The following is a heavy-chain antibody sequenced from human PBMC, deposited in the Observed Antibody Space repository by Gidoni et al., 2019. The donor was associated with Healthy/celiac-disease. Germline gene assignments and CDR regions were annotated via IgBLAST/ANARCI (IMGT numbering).Heavy chain of an antibody. CDR2: IDPSDSYT. CDR1: GYSFTSYW. D-gene: IGHD3-3*01. CDR3: ARQAVTIFGVVITYAFDI. J-gene: IGHJ3*02. Sequence: EVQLVQSGAEVKKPGESLRISCKGSGYSFTSYWIRWVRQMPGKGLEWMGRIDPSDSYTNYSPSFQGHVTISADKSISTAYLQWSSLKASDTAMYYCARQAVTIFGVVITYAFDIWGQGTMVTVSS. V-gene: IGHV5-10-1*03.